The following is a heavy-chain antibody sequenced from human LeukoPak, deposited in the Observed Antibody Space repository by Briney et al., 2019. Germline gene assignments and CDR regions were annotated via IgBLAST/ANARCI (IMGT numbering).Heavy chain of an antibody. CDR2: IRYDGSNK. CDR1: GFTFNSYG. V-gene: IGHV3-30*02. Sequence: GGSLRLSCAASGFTFNSYGMHWVRQAPGKGLEWVAFIRYDGSNKYYADSVKGRFTISRDNSKNTLYLQMNSLRAHDTAVYYCAKEVSDYVWGSYRGYFDYWGQGTLVTVSS. J-gene: IGHJ4*02. CDR3: AKEVSDYVWGSYRGYFDY. D-gene: IGHD3-16*02.